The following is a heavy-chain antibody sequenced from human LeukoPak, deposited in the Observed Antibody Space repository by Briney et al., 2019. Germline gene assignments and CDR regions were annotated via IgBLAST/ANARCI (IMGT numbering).Heavy chain of an antibody. Sequence: PGGSLRLSCAASGFTFSDAGMNWVRQAPGKGLEWVGRIKSKIHGGTIDYAAPVKGRFTISRDDSKNTLYLQMNSLKTEDTAVYYCTKEDGWSDLWGQGTLVTVSS. V-gene: IGHV3-15*01. CDR2: IKSKIHGGTI. J-gene: IGHJ5*02. CDR3: TKEDGWSDL. D-gene: IGHD5-24*01. CDR1: GFTFSDAG.